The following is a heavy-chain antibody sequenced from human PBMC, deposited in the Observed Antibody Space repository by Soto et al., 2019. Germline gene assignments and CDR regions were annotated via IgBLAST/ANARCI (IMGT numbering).Heavy chain of an antibody. D-gene: IGHD3-22*01. CDR3: ARDQGNYYDSSGYYDYYGMDV. V-gene: IGHV1-18*01. CDR1: GYTFTSYG. Sequence: ASVKVSCKASGYTFTSYGISWVRQAPGQGLEWMGWISAYNGNTNYAQKLQGRVTMTTDTSTSTAYMELRSMRSDDPVVYYCARDQGNYYDSSGYYDYYGMDVWGQGTTVTVSS. CDR2: ISAYNGNT. J-gene: IGHJ6*02.